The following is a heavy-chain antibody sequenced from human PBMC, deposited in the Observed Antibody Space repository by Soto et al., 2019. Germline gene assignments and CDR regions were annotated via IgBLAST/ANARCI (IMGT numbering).Heavy chain of an antibody. CDR1: GGSISSYY. V-gene: IGHV4-59*01. J-gene: IGHJ4*02. D-gene: IGHD2-8*01. CDR3: AKGGYCTNGVCYSDKYYFDY. CDR2: IYYSGST. Sequence: SETLSLTCTVSGGSISSYYWSWIRQPPGKGLEWIGYIYYSGSTNSNPSLKSRVTISVDTSKNQFSLKLSSVTAADTAVYYCAKGGYCTNGVCYSDKYYFDYWGQGTLVTVSS.